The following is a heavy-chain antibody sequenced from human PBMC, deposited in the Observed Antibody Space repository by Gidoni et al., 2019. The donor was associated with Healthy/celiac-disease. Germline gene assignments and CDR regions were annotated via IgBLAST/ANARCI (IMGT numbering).Heavy chain of an antibody. J-gene: IGHJ6*02. CDR2: ISSSSSYI. D-gene: IGHD2-15*01. V-gene: IGHV3-21*01. CDR1: GFTFSSYS. Sequence: EVQLVESGGGLVKPGGSLRLSCAASGFTFSSYSMNWVRQAPGKGLEWVSSISSSSSYIYYADSVKGRFTISRDNAKNSLYLQMNSLRAEDTAVYYCARGGDIVVVVAATPRVRNGMDVWGQGTTVTVSS. CDR3: ARGGDIVVVVAATPRVRNGMDV.